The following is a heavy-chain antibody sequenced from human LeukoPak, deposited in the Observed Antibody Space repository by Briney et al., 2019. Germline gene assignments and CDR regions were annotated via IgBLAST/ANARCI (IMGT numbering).Heavy chain of an antibody. CDR1: GFTFSSYW. CDR2: IKQDGSEK. D-gene: IGHD3-16*02. Sequence: GGSLRLSCAASGFTFSSYWMSWVRQAPGKGLEWVANIKQDGSEKYYVDSVKGRFTISRDNAKNSLYLQMNSLRAEGTAVYYCARYRRRDYFDYWGQGTLVTVSS. CDR3: ARYRRRDYFDY. V-gene: IGHV3-7*03. J-gene: IGHJ4*02.